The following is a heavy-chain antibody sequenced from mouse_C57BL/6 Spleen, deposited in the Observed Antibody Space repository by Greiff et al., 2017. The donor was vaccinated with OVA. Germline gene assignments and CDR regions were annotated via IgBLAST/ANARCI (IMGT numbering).Heavy chain of an antibody. D-gene: IGHD2-4*01. CDR2: ISSGGSYN. J-gene: IGHJ3*01. CDR3: ARPGDYDGGDWFAY. V-gene: IGHV5-6*01. CDR1: GFTFSSYG. Sequence: EVQRVESGGDLVKPGGSLKLSCAASGFTFSSYGMSWVRQTPDKRLEWVATISSGGSYNYYPDSVKGRFTISRDNAKNTLYLQMSSLKSEDTAMYYCARPGDYDGGDWFAYWGQGPLVTVSA.